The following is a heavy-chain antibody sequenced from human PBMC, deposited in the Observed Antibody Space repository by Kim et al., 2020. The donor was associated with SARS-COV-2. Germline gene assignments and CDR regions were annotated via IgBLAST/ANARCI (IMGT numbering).Heavy chain of an antibody. CDR2: ISYDGSNK. J-gene: IGHJ4*01. CDR3: AKDLSVAGRGGGFDY. D-gene: IGHD6-19*01. Sequence: GGSLRLSCAASGFTFSSYGMHWVRQAPGKGLEWVAVISYDGSNKYYADSVKGRFTISKDNSKNTLYLQMNSLRAEDTAVYYCAKDLSVAGRGGGFDYWG. V-gene: IGHV3-30*18. CDR1: GFTFSSYG.